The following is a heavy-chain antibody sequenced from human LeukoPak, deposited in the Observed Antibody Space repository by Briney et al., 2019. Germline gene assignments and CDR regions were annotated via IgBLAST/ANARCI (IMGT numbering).Heavy chain of an antibody. CDR3: AISHAPDNWFNP. CDR1: GYTFTSYG. J-gene: IGHJ5*02. CDR2: ISAYNGNT. Sequence: ASVTVSCKASGYTFTSYGISWVRQAPGQGLEWMGWISAYNGNTNYAQKLQGRVTMTTDTSTSTAYMELRSLRSDDTAVYYCAISHAPDNWFNPWGQGTLVTVSS. V-gene: IGHV1-18*01.